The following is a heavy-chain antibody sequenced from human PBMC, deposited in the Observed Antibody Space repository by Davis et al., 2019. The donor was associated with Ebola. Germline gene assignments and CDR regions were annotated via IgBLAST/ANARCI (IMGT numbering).Heavy chain of an antibody. CDR2: ISSSSSYI. V-gene: IGHV3-21*01. CDR3: ARDRGFFWFDP. CDR1: GFTFSDYY. J-gene: IGHJ5*02. Sequence: GESLKISCAASGFTFSDYYMNWVRQAPGKGLEWVSSISSSSSYIYYADPVKGRFTISRDNAKNPLYLQMNSLRAEDTAVYYCARDRGFFWFDPWGQGTLVTVSS. D-gene: IGHD1-26*01.